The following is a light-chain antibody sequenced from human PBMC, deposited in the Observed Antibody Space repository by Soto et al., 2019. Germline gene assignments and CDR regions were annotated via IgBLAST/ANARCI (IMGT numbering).Light chain of an antibody. CDR3: QQYGTSRQT. CDR1: QSVTSSY. V-gene: IGKV3-20*01. J-gene: IGKJ1*01. CDR2: GAS. Sequence: DTVLTRSPGTLSLSPGERATLSCRASQSVTSSYVAWYQQKPGQAPRLLIYGASSRATGIPDRFTGSGSGTDFTLTISRLEPEDFAVYYCQQYGTSRQTFGQGTKVDIK.